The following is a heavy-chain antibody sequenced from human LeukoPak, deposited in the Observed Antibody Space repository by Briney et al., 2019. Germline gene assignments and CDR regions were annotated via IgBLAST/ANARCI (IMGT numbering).Heavy chain of an antibody. Sequence: PGGSLRLSCAASGFTFSSYGMHWIRQAPGKGLEWVAVISYDGSNKYYADSVKGRFTISRGNSKNTLYLQMNSLRAEDTAVYYCAKDTPYYYDSSGYLFDYWGQGTLVTVSS. CDR1: GFTFSSYG. D-gene: IGHD3-22*01. CDR3: AKDTPYYYDSSGYLFDY. V-gene: IGHV3-30*18. J-gene: IGHJ4*02. CDR2: ISYDGSNK.